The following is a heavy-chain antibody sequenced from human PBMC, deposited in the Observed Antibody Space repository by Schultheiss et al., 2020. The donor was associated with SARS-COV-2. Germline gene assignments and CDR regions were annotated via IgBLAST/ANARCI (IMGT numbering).Heavy chain of an antibody. CDR1: GFTFSSYD. D-gene: IGHD6-19*01. CDR3: ARDLAVAGNPFDY. Sequence: GESLKISCAASGFTFSSYDMHWVRQATGKGLEWVSAIGTAGDPYYPGSVKGRFTISRENAKNSLYLQMNSLRAEDTAVYYCARDLAVAGNPFDYWGQGTLVTVSS. J-gene: IGHJ4*02. CDR2: IGTAGDP. V-gene: IGHV3-13*05.